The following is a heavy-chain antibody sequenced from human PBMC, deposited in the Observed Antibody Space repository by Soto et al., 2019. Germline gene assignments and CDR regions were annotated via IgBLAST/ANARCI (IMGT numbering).Heavy chain of an antibody. D-gene: IGHD2-2*01. CDR3: ARQGEYCSSTSCYPYMDF. Sequence: SETLSLTCTVSGGSISSYYWSWIRQPPGKGLEWIGYIYYSGSTNYNPSLKSRVTISVDTSKNQFSLKLSSVTAADTAVYYCARQGEYCSSTSCYPYMDFWGKGTTVTVS. J-gene: IGHJ6*03. CDR1: GGSISSYY. CDR2: IYYSGST. V-gene: IGHV4-59*08.